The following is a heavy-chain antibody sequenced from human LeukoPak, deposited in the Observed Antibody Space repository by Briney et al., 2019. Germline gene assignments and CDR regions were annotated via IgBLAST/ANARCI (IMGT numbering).Heavy chain of an antibody. CDR1: GGSISSYY. Sequence: PSETLSLTCTVSGGSISSYYWSWIRQPPGKGLEWIGYISYSGSTSYNPSLKSRVSISVDTTMNQFSLKLNSVTAADTAVYFCARHGSGTYDYWGQGTLVTVSS. J-gene: IGHJ4*02. CDR2: ISYSGST. D-gene: IGHD1-26*01. V-gene: IGHV4-59*08. CDR3: ARHGSGTYDY.